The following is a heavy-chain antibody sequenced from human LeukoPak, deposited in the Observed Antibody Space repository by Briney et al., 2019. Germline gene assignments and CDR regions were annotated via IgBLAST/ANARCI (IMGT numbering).Heavy chain of an antibody. J-gene: IGHJ3*02. CDR1: GFTVSSNY. CDR2: IYSGGST. D-gene: IGHD7-27*01. Sequence: SGGSLRLSCAASGFTVSSNYMSWVRQAPGKGLEWVSVIYSGGSTYYADSVKGRFTISRDNSKNTLYLQMNSLRAEDTAVYYCANLLTVEAFDIWGQGTMVTVSS. CDR3: ANLLTVEAFDI. V-gene: IGHV3-53*05.